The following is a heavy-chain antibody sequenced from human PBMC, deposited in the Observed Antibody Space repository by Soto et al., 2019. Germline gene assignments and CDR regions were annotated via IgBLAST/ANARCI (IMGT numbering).Heavy chain of an antibody. J-gene: IGHJ6*02. D-gene: IGHD3-3*01. CDR1: GFTFNTYG. CDR3: ARRGGAESIFGVVIIHVYYGMDV. V-gene: IGHV3-30*03. CDR2: ISYDGSDK. Sequence: GGSLRLSCAASGFTFNTYGMHWVRQAPGKGLEWVAVISYDGSDKYYADSVKGRFIISRDNSKNTLYLQMNSLRAEDTAVYYCARRGGAESIFGVVIIHVYYGMDVWGQGTTVTVSS.